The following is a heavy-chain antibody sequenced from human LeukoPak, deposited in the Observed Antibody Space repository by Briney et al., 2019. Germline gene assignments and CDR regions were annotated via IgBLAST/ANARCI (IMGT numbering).Heavy chain of an antibody. D-gene: IGHD2-21*01. CDR3: ASSKNVLLSRFDP. J-gene: IGHJ5*02. V-gene: IGHV4-39*07. CDR2: IYYSGST. Sequence: SETLSLTCTVSGGSISSSSYYWGWIRQPPGKGLEWIGSIYYSGSTYYNPSLKSRVTISVDTSMNQFSLKLSSVTAADTAVYYCASSKNVLLSRFDPWGQGTLVTVSS. CDR1: GGSISSSSYY.